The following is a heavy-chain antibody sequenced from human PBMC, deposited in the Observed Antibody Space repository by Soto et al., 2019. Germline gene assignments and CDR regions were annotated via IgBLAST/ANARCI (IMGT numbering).Heavy chain of an antibody. CDR3: ARLFGEPSPRATNWFDP. CDR2: IYSGGST. CDR1: GFTFSTYA. D-gene: IGHD3-10*02. J-gene: IGHJ5*02. Sequence: GGSLRLSCADSGFTFSTYAMSWVRQAPGKGLEWVSVIYSGGSTYYADSVKGRFTISRHNSKNTLYLQMNSLRAEDTAVYYCARLFGEPSPRATNWFDPWGQGTLVTVSS. V-gene: IGHV3-53*04.